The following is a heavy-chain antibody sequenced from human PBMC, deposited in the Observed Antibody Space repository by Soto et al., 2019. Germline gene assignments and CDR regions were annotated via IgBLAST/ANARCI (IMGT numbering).Heavy chain of an antibody. CDR2: ISGSGGST. J-gene: IGHJ4*02. CDR3: AKDRYCSGGSCYSAVFDY. V-gene: IGHV3-23*01. CDR1: GFTFSSYA. D-gene: IGHD2-15*01. Sequence: PGGSLRLSCAASGFTFSSYAMSWVRQAPGKGLEWVSAISGSGGSTYYADSVKGRFTISRDNSKNTLYLQMNSLRAEDTAVYYFAKDRYCSGGSCYSAVFDYWGQGTLVTVSS.